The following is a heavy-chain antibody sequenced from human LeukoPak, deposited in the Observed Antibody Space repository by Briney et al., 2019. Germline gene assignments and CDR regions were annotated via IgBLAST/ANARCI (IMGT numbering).Heavy chain of an antibody. CDR1: GASISSYY. V-gene: IGHV4-59*01. CDR2: IYHSGST. CDR3: ARDRHIHYYYYMDV. J-gene: IGHJ6*03. Sequence: PSETLSLTCTVSGASISSYYWSWIRQPPGKGVEWIGYIYHSGSTVYRPSLKSRVTISVDTSKNQFSLKLSSVTAADTAVYYCARDRHIHYYYYMDVWGKGTTVTVSS.